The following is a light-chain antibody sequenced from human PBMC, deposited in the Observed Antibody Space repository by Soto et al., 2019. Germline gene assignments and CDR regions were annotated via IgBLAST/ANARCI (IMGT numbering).Light chain of an antibody. CDR1: QSIGTS. J-gene: IGKJ1*01. CDR2: GTS. CDR3: HQYGSSPPWT. V-gene: IGKV3-20*01. Sequence: EIVFTQSPATMSLSPGDRATLSCMASQSIGTSLAWYQQRPGQAPRLLIYGTSSRATGIPDRFSGSGSGTDFTLTISRLEPEDFAVYYCHQYGSSPPWTCGQGTKVDIK.